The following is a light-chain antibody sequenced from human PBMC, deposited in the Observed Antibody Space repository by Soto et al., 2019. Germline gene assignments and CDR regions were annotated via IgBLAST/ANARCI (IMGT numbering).Light chain of an antibody. Sequence: EVVMPLTPATLSVSPGERATLSCRVSQSVTSNYLAWYQQRPGQAPRLLVYGISNRATGVPDRFSGSGSGTDFTLTISRLEPEDFAVYYCQQYGNSPGTFGQGTKVDIK. CDR2: GIS. CDR1: QSVTSNY. V-gene: IGKV3-20*01. J-gene: IGKJ1*01. CDR3: QQYGNSPGT.